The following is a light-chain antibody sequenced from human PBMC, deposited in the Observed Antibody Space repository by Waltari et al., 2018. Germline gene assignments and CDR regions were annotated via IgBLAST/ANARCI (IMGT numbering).Light chain of an antibody. Sequence: DIVMTQSPGSLAVSLGEGATIRCKSSQTLLYISNNKNYLSWYQQKPGQPPRLLMYWASTRESGVPDRFSGSGSGTDFTLTIGSLQAEDVAVYYCQQYYDIPYTFGQGTKLEIK. CDR1: QTLLYISNNKNY. CDR2: WAS. CDR3: QQYYDIPYT. V-gene: IGKV4-1*01. J-gene: IGKJ2*01.